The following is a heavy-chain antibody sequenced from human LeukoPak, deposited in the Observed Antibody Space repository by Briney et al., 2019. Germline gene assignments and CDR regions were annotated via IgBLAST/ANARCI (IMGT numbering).Heavy chain of an antibody. CDR3: ASWVGSSYNDY. V-gene: IGHV1-18*01. CDR1: GYTFTSYG. J-gene: IGHJ4*02. Sequence: AASVKVSCKASGYTFTSYGFSSVRQAPGQGLEWMGWNSGYNGNTHYAQRFQGRVTMTTDTSTSTAYMELRSLRSDDTAMYYCASWVGSSYNDYWGQGTLVTVSS. D-gene: IGHD1-14*01. CDR2: NSGYNGNT.